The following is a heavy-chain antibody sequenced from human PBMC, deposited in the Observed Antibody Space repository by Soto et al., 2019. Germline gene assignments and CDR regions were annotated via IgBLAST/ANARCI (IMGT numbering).Heavy chain of an antibody. Sequence: VGSLRLSCAASGFTFSNAWMSWVRQAPGKGLEWVGRIKSKTDGGTTDYAAPVKGRFTISRDDSKNTLYLQMNSLKTEDTAVYYCTTDLDSGAFDIWGQGTMVTVSS. D-gene: IGHD3-10*01. CDR3: TTDLDSGAFDI. CDR2: IKSKTDGGTT. J-gene: IGHJ3*02. CDR1: GFTFSNAW. V-gene: IGHV3-15*01.